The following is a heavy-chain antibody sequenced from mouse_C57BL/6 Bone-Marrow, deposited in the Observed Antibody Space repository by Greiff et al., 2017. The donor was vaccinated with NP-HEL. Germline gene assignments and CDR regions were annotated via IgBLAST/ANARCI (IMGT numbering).Heavy chain of an antibody. CDR2: ISSGGSYT. V-gene: IGHV5-6*01. J-gene: IGHJ4*01. CDR1: GFTFSSYG. D-gene: IGHD1-1*01. Sequence: EVQLVESGGDLVKPGGSLKLSCAASGFTFSSYGMSWVRQTPDKRLEWVATISSGGSYTYYPDSVKGRFTISRDNAKNTLDLQMSSLKSEDTAMYYCARPHYYGSSSYAMDYWGQGTSVTVSS. CDR3: ARPHYYGSSSYAMDY.